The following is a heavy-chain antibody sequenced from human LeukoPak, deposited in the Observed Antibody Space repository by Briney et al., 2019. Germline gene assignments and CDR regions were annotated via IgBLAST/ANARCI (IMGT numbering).Heavy chain of an antibody. CDR2: INPSGGST. Sequence: ASVKVSCTASGYTFTSYYMHWVRQAPGQGLEWMGIINPSGGSTSYAQKFQGRVTMTRDTSTSTVYMELSSLRSEDTAVYYCARDSSSSNTLTSSQYYFDYWGQGTLVTVSS. CDR3: ARDSSSSNTLTSSQYYFDY. J-gene: IGHJ4*02. V-gene: IGHV1-46*01. D-gene: IGHD6-6*01. CDR1: GYTFTSYY.